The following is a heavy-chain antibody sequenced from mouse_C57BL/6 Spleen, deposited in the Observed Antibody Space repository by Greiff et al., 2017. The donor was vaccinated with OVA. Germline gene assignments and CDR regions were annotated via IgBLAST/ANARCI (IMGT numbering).Heavy chain of an antibody. J-gene: IGHJ1*03. CDR3: ARGNWDHWYFDV. V-gene: IGHV1-53*01. CDR1: GYTFTSYW. Sequence: QVQLQQSGTELVKPGASVKLSCKASGYTFTSYWMHWVKQRPGQGLEWIGNINPSNGGTNYNEKFKSKAKLTVDKSSSTAYMQLSSLTSEDSAVYYCARGNWDHWYFDVWGTGTTVTVSS. CDR2: INPSNGGT. D-gene: IGHD4-1*01.